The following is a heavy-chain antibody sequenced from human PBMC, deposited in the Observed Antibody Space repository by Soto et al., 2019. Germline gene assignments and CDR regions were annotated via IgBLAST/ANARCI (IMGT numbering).Heavy chain of an antibody. CDR3: ARAPYSSSWCWFDP. CDR1: GGSFSGYY. CDR2: INHSGST. D-gene: IGHD6-13*01. V-gene: IGHV4-34*01. Sequence: PSETLSLTCAVYGGSFSGYYWSWIRQPPGKGLEWIGEINHSGSTNYNPSLKSRVTISVDMSKNQFSLKLSSVTAADTAVYYCARAPYSSSWCWFDPWGQGTLVT. J-gene: IGHJ5*02.